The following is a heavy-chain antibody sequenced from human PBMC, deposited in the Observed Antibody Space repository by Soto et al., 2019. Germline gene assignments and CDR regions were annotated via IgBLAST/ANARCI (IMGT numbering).Heavy chain of an antibody. Sequence: EVQLLESGGGLVQPGGSLRLSCAASGFTFSSFGMNWVRQAPGKGLEWVAVISDSGGTTYHADSVKGRFTISRDNSKSTLFLQMNSLRAEDAAVYYCAKAARTTTLYNFVFWGQGTLVTVSS. V-gene: IGHV3-23*01. CDR1: GFTFSSFG. CDR3: AKAARTTTLYNFVF. D-gene: IGHD1-1*01. CDR2: ISDSGGTT. J-gene: IGHJ4*02.